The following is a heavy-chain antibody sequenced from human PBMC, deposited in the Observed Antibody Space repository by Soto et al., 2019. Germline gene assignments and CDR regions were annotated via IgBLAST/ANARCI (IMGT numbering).Heavy chain of an antibody. V-gene: IGHV1-46*01. CDR1: GYTFTSYY. CDR3: APETGGTTGFDY. J-gene: IGHJ4*02. CDR2: INPSGGST. Sequence: GASVKVSCKASGYTFTSYYMHWVRQAPGQGLEWMGIINPSGGSTSYAQKFQGRVTMTRDTSTSTVYMELSSLRSEDTAVYYCAPETGGTTGFDYWGQGTLVTVSS. D-gene: IGHD1-7*01.